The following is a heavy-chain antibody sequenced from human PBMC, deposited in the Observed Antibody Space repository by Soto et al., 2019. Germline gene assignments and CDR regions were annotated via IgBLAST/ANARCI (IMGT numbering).Heavy chain of an antibody. CDR1: EGSGSSGGDY. CDR3: AIFSALYTDPVEIATTGYYFG. D-gene: IGHD2-21*01. V-gene: IGHV4-61*08. Sequence: AWVKLCDRRSVSEGSGSSGGDYCICIRKPPGKGQERIGYIYYSGSTNYNLSLKSRVTISVDTSKNQFSLKLSSVTAADTAVYYCAIFSALYTDPVEIATTGYYFG. J-gene: IGHJ4*01. CDR2: IYYSGST.